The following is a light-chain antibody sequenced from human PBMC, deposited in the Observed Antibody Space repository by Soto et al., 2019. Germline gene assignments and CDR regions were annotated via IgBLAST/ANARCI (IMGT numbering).Light chain of an antibody. CDR2: GAS. CDR1: QSVTDK. J-gene: IGKJ1*01. Sequence: EIMMTQSPATLSVSPGERASLSCRASQSVTDKLAWYQQKPGQAPRLLIYGASTRATGIPARFSGSGSGTEFTLTISSLQSEEVAVYYCLQYYNGPPWTVGQGTKLDI. V-gene: IGKV3-15*01. CDR3: LQYYNGPPWT.